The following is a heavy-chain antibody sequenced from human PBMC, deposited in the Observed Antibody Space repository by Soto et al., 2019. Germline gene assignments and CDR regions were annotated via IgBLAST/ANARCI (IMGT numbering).Heavy chain of an antibody. CDR1: GFTFNSYS. CDR3: ARVHRLEEVLYDA. V-gene: IGHV3-48*02. J-gene: IGHJ4*02. D-gene: IGHD2-8*01. CDR2: ISSTSATI. Sequence: GGSLRLSCAASGFTFNSYSMNWVRQAPGEGLEWISYISSTSATIYYADSVQGRFTVSRDNARNSLFLQMSGLRDDDTAVYYCARVHRLEEVLYDAWGQGVLLTVS.